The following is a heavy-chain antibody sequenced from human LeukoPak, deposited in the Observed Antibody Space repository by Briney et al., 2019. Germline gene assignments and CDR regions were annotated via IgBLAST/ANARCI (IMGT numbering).Heavy chain of an antibody. D-gene: IGHD4-23*01. CDR1: GFTFSSYS. CDR3: ARSLYGGNSGEDY. Sequence: PGGSLRLSCAASGFTFSSYSMSWVRQAPGKGLEWVSSISSSGSYIYYADSMKGRFTISRDNAKNSLYLQMNGPRAGDTAVYYCARSLYGGNSGEDYWGQGTLVTVSS. CDR2: ISSSGSYI. V-gene: IGHV3-21*01. J-gene: IGHJ4*02.